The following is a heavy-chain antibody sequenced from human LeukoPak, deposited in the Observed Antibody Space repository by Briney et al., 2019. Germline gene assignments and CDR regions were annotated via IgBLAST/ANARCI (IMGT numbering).Heavy chain of an antibody. Sequence: SETLSLTCGVSGGSISSTNWWTWVRQPPGEGLEWIGEVHLSGRTNYNPSLESRVTMSVDMSENHISLKLTSVTAADTAVYYCARGANFYYYGMDVWGQGTTVTVSS. J-gene: IGHJ6*02. CDR3: ARGANFYYYGMDV. D-gene: IGHD4/OR15-4a*01. CDR2: VHLSGRT. V-gene: IGHV4-4*02. CDR1: GGSISSTNW.